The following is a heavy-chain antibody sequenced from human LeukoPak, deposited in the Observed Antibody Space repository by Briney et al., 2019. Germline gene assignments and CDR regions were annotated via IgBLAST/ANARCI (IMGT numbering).Heavy chain of an antibody. V-gene: IGHV3-53*01. CDR3: ARSKEGYYYYYMDV. J-gene: IGHJ6*03. CDR1: GFTFSSYG. CDR2: IYSGGST. Sequence: PGGSLRLSCAASGFTFSSYGMHWVRQAPGKGLEWVSVIYSGGSTYYTDSVKGRFTISRDNSKNTLYLQMNGLRAEDTAVYYCARSKEGYYYYYMDVWGKGTTVTVSS.